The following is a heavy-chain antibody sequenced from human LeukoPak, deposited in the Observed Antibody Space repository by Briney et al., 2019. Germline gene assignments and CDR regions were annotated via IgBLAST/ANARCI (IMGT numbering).Heavy chain of an antibody. J-gene: IGHJ4*02. CDR3: ARDYGDYYHYFDY. D-gene: IGHD4-17*01. CDR2: IKKDGSQK. V-gene: IGHV3-7*01. Sequence: GGSLRLSCPASGFTFSGYWMSWVRQAPGKGLEWGANIKKDGSQKYYVDSVKGRFTISRDNAKNSLYLQINSLRAEDTAVYYCARDYGDYYHYFDYWGQGTLVTVSS. CDR1: GFTFSGYW.